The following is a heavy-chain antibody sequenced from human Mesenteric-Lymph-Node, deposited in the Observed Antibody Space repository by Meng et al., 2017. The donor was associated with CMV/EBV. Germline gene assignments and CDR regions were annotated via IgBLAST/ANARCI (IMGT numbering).Heavy chain of an antibody. V-gene: IGHV1-69*02. Sequence: QVQLVQSGAEVKKPGSSVKVSCKASGGTSSSYTISWVRQAPGQELEWMGRIIPILGIANYAQKFQGRVTITADKSTSTAYMELSSLRSEDTAVYYCAGGIAAAGSRWFDPWGQGTLVTVSS. J-gene: IGHJ5*02. CDR1: GGTSSSYT. D-gene: IGHD6-13*01. CDR2: IIPILGIA. CDR3: AGGIAAAGSRWFDP.